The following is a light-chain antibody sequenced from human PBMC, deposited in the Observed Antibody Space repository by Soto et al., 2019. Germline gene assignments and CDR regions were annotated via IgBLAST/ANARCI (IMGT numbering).Light chain of an antibody. CDR1: SSNVGSYKL. V-gene: IGLV2-23*02. Sequence: QSALTQPASVSGSPGQSIPISCTGTSSNVGSYKLVSWYQQHPGKAPKRMIFEVNKRPSGVSNRFSGSKSGNTASLTISGLKVEDEADYYCCSSGGSPTYVFGTGTKVTVL. CDR2: EVN. J-gene: IGLJ1*01. CDR3: CSSGGSPTYV.